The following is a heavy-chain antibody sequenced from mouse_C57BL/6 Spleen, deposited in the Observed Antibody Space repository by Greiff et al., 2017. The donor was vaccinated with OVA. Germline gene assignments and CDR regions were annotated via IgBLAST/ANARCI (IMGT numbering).Heavy chain of an antibody. CDR1: GYAFTNYL. D-gene: IGHD4-1*01. J-gene: IGHJ2*01. CDR2: INPGSGGT. V-gene: IGHV1-54*01. Sequence: QVHVKQSGAELVRPGTSVKVSCKASGYAFTNYLIEWVKQRPGQGLEWIGVINPGSGGTNYNEKFKGKATLTADKYSSTAYMQLSSLPSEDSAVYFCARSEETGDYFDYWGQGTTLTVSS. CDR3: ARSEETGDYFDY.